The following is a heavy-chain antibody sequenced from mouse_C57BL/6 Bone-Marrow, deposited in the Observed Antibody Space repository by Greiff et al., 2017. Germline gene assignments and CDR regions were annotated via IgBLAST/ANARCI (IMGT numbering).Heavy chain of an antibody. J-gene: IGHJ3*01. Sequence: EVKLQQSGAELVRPGASVKLSCTASGFNIKDDYMHWVKQRPEQGLEWIGWIDPENGDTEYASKFQGKATITADTSSNTAYLQLSSLTSEDTAVYYCTTPIYDGYYLFAYWGQGTLVTVAA. V-gene: IGHV14-4*01. CDR3: TTPIYDGYYLFAY. CDR2: IDPENGDT. CDR1: GFNIKDDY. D-gene: IGHD2-3*01.